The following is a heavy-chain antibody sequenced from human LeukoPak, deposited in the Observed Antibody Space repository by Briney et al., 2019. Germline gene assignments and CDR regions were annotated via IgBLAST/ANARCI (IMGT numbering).Heavy chain of an antibody. CDR3: AKRGILTGSYTHFDY. CDR1: GFTFSSYA. CDR2: ISGSGGST. V-gene: IGHV3-23*01. Sequence: PGGSLRLSCAASGFTFSSYAMSWVRQAPGKGLEWVSAISGSGGSTYYADSVKGRFTISRDNSKNTLWLQMDSLRAEDTAVYYCAKRGILTGSYTHFDYWGQGTLVTVSS. J-gene: IGHJ4*02. D-gene: IGHD3-9*01.